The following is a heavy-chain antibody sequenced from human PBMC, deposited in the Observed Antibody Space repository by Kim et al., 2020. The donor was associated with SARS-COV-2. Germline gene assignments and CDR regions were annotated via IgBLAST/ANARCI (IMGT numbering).Heavy chain of an antibody. V-gene: IGHV3-33*01. CDR3: ARDSRDYYGMDV. CDR2: IWYDGSNK. Sequence: GGSLRLSCAASRFTFSSYGMHWVRQAPGKGLEWVAVIWYDGSNKYYADSVKGRFTISRDNSKNTLYLQMNSLRAEDTAVYYCARDSRDYYGMDVWGQGTTVTVSS. CDR1: RFTFSSYG. J-gene: IGHJ6*02.